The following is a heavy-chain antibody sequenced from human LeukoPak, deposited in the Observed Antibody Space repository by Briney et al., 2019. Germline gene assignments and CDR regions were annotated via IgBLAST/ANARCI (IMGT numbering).Heavy chain of an antibody. V-gene: IGHV3-7*01. CDR3: GYTNNFYH. D-gene: IGHD3-16*02. Sequence: QSGGSLRLSCLASGLSISGQWMNWVRQAPGQGLEWVANIKHDGSEEYYVDSVKGRFTVSRDDGRNSVSLQMNSVRAEDTAVYYCGYTNNFYHWGQGTLVVVSS. J-gene: IGHJ4*02. CDR2: IKHDGSEE. CDR1: GLSISGQW.